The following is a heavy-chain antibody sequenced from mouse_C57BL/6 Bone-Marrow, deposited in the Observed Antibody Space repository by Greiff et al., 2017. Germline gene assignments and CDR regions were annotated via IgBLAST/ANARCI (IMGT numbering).Heavy chain of an antibody. CDR2: LWTGGGT. CDR1: GFSLTSYA. Sequence: QVQLQQSGPGLVAPSQSLSITCTVSGFSLTSYAISWVRQPPGKGLEWLGVLWTGGGTNYNSALKSRLSISKDNSESQVFLKMNSLQTEDTARYYCARDQADAWFAYWGQGTLVTVSA. J-gene: IGHJ3*01. CDR3: ARDQADAWFAY. V-gene: IGHV2-9-1*01.